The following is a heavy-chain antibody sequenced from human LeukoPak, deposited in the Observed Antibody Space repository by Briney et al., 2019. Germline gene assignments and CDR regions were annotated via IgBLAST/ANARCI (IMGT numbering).Heavy chain of an antibody. CDR3: AKGVYSSSWYGDY. CDR1: GFTFSSYA. V-gene: IGHV3-23*01. CDR2: ISGSGGGT. J-gene: IGHJ4*02. Sequence: GGSLRLSCAASGFTFSSYAMSWVRQAPGKGLEWVSSISGSGGGTYYPDSVNGQFTISRDNSKNTLYLQMNSLRAEDTAIYYCAKGVYSSSWYGDYWGQGTLVTVSS. D-gene: IGHD6-13*01.